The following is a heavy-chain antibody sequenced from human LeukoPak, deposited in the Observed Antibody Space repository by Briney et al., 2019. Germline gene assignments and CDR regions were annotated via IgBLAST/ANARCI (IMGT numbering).Heavy chain of an antibody. CDR3: ARVGRTYYDILTGWFDP. V-gene: IGHV4-34*01. CDR2: INHSGST. Sequence: SETLSLTCAVYGGSFSGYYWSWIRQPPGKGLEWIREINHSGSTNYNPSLKSRVTISVDTSKNQFSLKLSSVTAADTAVYYCARVGRTYYDILTGWFDPWGQGTLVTVSS. J-gene: IGHJ5*02. CDR1: GGSFSGYY. D-gene: IGHD3-9*01.